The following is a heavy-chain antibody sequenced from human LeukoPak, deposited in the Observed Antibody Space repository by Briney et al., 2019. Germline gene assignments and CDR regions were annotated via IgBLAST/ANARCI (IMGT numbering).Heavy chain of an antibody. D-gene: IGHD6-13*01. CDR1: GFTVSSNY. J-gene: IGHJ4*02. CDR3: ARDLTGIAGFDY. Sequence: GGSLRLSRAASGFTVSSNYMSWVRQAPGKGLEWVSVIYSDGSTYYADSVKGRFTISRHNSKNTLYLQMNSLRAEDTAVYYCARDLTGIAGFDYWGQGTLVTVSS. CDR2: IYSDGST. V-gene: IGHV3-53*04.